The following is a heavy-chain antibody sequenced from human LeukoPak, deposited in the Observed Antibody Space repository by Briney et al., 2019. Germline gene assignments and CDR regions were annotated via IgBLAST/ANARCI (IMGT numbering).Heavy chain of an antibody. V-gene: IGHV1-18*01. J-gene: IGHJ3*02. CDR2: IRGDNGAT. CDR3: ARDLEASPGYEGADALDI. Sequence: GASVKVSCKASGFTFTTFVSWVRQAPGQGLEWMGWIRGDNGATFYAHELRGRLTMTTDTSTSTVYMELRSLKSDDTAEYYCARDLEASPGYEGADALDIWGQGTMVTVSS. D-gene: IGHD5-12*01. CDR1: GFTFTTFV.